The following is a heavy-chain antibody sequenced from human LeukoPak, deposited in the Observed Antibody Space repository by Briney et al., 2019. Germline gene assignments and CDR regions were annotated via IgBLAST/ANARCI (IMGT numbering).Heavy chain of an antibody. CDR1: GGSISSYY. J-gene: IGHJ2*01. V-gene: IGHV4-4*07. CDR3: ARGLYCATTSCTYWYFDL. D-gene: IGHD2-2*01. Sequence: PSETLSLTCTVSGGSISSYYWSWIRQPAGKGLEWIGRIYTSGTTNYNPFLQSRVTMSVDSSKNQFSLKLNSLTAADTAVYYCARGLYCATTSCTYWYFDLWGRGTLVTVSS. CDR2: IYTSGTT.